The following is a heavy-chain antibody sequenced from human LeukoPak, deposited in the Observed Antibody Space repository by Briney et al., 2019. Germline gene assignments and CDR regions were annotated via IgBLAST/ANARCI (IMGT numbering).Heavy chain of an antibody. D-gene: IGHD2-15*01. J-gene: IGHJ5*02. Sequence: GGSLRLSCAASGFTFRRFTMHWVRQAPGKGLEWVSSVSTSSTYTHYADSVRGRFAVSRDNSKNALFLQVTNLRAEDTAVYYCARGRSGDGGLDPWGQGTLVTVSS. V-gene: IGHV3-21*06. CDR1: GFTFRRFT. CDR2: VSTSSTYT. CDR3: ARGRSGDGGLDP.